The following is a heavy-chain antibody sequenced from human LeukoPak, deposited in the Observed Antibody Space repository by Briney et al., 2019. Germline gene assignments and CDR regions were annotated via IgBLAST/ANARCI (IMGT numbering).Heavy chain of an antibody. J-gene: IGHJ4*02. Sequence: SATLSLTCAVYGGSFSGYYWSWIRQPPGKGLEWIGEINHSGSTNYNPSLKSRVTISVDTSKNQFSLKLSSVTAADTAVYYCARYGWAMVDYWGQGTLVTVSS. D-gene: IGHD5-18*01. CDR1: GGSFSGYY. V-gene: IGHV4-34*01. CDR3: ARYGWAMVDY. CDR2: INHSGST.